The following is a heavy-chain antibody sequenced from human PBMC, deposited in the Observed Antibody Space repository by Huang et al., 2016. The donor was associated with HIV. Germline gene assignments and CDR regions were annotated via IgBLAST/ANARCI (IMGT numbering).Heavy chain of an antibody. CDR1: GYTLTELS. CDR2: FPPEQGET. J-gene: IGHJ3*02. CDR3: ATGFDTYYDI. D-gene: IGHD2-21*01. Sequence: QVQLVQSGAEVKKPGASVKVPCKVSGYTLTELSIHWVRQAPGKGLEWMGGFPPEQGETNYAQHFQGRVTMPEDTSTDTAYMELNSLRSEDTAVYYCATGFDTYYDIWGQGTMVIASS. V-gene: IGHV1-24*01.